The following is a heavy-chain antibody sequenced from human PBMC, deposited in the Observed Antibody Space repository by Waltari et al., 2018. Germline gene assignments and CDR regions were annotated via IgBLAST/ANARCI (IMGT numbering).Heavy chain of an antibody. CDR1: GYTFSSYY. CDR2: INPRGGST. V-gene: IGHV1-46*01. D-gene: IGHD4-17*01. Sequence: EQLVQSGVQVKKPGASVQVSCKASGYTFSSYYMHWVRQAPGQGLEWMGIINPRGGSTTYAEKFQGRVSMTSDTSTSTVYMELSSLRSEDTAVYYCARDGPFTVTSGPEYWGQGTLVTVSS. J-gene: IGHJ4*02. CDR3: ARDGPFTVTSGPEY.